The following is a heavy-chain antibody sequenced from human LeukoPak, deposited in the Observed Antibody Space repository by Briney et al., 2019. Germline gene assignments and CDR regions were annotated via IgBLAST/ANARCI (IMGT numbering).Heavy chain of an antibody. D-gene: IGHD1-26*01. CDR2: IYYSGST. CDR3: ARISGSYFDY. Sequence: SETLSLTCTVSGGSISSYYWSWIRQPPGKGLEWIGYIYYSGSTNHNPSLKSRVTISVDTSKNQFSLKLSSVTAADTAVYYCARISGSYFDYWGQGTLVTVSS. V-gene: IGHV4-59*01. J-gene: IGHJ4*02. CDR1: GGSISSYY.